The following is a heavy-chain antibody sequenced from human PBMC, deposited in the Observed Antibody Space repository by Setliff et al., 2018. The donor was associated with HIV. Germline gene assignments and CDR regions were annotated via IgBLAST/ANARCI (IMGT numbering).Heavy chain of an antibody. CDR2: INPNMGDT. D-gene: IGHD3-9*01. CDR1: GYKFTGHH. V-gene: IGHV1-2*06. CDR3: ARQDIPTGYYLFDY. Sequence: ASVKVSCKASGYKFTGHHIQWMRQAPGQGLEWMGRINPNMGDTQYAQKFQSRIIMTRDTSINTVYMELSSLTSDDTAPYYCARQDIPTGYYLFDYWGQGTQVTVSS. J-gene: IGHJ4*02.